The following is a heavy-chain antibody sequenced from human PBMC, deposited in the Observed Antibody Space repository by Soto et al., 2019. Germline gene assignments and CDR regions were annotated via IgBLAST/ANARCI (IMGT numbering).Heavy chain of an antibody. Sequence: GGSLRLSCVGSGFTFSSYGMHWVRQAPGKGLECVAVISDTGSNNYYAASVEGRFTISRENSKNTLSLHMDRLRVEDTAVYYCAKDWGGDCPDNSCYFGADYWGQGTLVTVSS. CDR2: ISDTGSNN. CDR1: GFTFSSYG. J-gene: IGHJ4*02. V-gene: IGHV3-30*18. D-gene: IGHD2-2*01. CDR3: AKDWGGDCPDNSCYFGADY.